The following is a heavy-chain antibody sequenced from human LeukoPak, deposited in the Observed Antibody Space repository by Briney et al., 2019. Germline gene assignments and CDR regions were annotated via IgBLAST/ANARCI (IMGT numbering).Heavy chain of an antibody. V-gene: IGHV5-51*01. J-gene: IGHJ5*02. CDR1: GSSFTSYW. CDR3: ARSEGYSSSWYWFDP. D-gene: IGHD6-13*01. Sequence: GESLKISCKGSGSSFTSYWIGWVRQMPGKGLEWMGIIYPGDSDTRYSPSFQGQVTISADKSISTAYLQWSSLKASGTAMYYCARSEGYSSSWYWFDPWGQGTLVTVSS. CDR2: IYPGDSDT.